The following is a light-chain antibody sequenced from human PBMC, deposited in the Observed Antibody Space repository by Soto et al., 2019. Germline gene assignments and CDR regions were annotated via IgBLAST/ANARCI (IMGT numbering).Light chain of an antibody. CDR1: SSDVGKYNL. V-gene: IGLV2-23*01. J-gene: IGLJ1*01. Sequence: QSPLTQPASVSVSPGQSITISCTGTSSDVGKYNLVSWYQQHPGKAPKVMILQGYKRPSGVSNRFSGSKFGNTASLTISGLQAEDEAEYYCCAYAATYTYVFGTGTKVTVL. CDR3: CAYAATYTYV. CDR2: QGY.